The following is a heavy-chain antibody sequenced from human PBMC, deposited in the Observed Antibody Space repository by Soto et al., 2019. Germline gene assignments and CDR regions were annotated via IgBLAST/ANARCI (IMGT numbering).Heavy chain of an antibody. CDR2: IYYSGST. Sequence: SETLSLTCTVSGGSVSSGSYYWSWIRQPPGKGPEWIGYIYYSGSTNYNPSLTSRVTISVDTSKNQLSLQLGSVTAADTAVYYCARATMVRGAPIDYWGQGTLVTVSS. CDR1: GGSVSSGSYY. CDR3: ARATMVRGAPIDY. J-gene: IGHJ4*02. V-gene: IGHV4-61*01. D-gene: IGHD3-10*01.